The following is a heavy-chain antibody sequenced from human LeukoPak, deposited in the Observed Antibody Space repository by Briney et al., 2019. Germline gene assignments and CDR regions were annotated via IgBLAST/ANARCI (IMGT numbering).Heavy chain of an antibody. CDR1: GGSISSGGYY. J-gene: IGHJ4*02. Sequence: SQTLSLTCTVSGGSISSGGYYWSWIRQHPGKGLEWIGYIYYSGSIYYNPSLKSRVTISVDTSKNQFSLKLSSVTAADTAVYYCARGTAYYFDYWGQGTLVTVSS. D-gene: IGHD1/OR15-1a*01. CDR3: ARGTAYYFDY. V-gene: IGHV4-31*03. CDR2: IYYSGSI.